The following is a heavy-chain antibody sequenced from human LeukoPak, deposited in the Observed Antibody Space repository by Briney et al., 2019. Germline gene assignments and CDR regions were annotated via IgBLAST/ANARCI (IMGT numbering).Heavy chain of an antibody. CDR3: ARGPSHCSSTSCYVNY. Sequence: GGSLRLSCAASGFTFSSYGMHWVRQASGKGLEWVAVISYDGSNKYYADSVKGRFTISRDNSKNTLYLQMNSLRAEDTAVYYCARGPSHCSSTSCYVNYWGQGTLVTVSS. CDR2: ISYDGSNK. CDR1: GFTFSSYG. V-gene: IGHV3-30*03. D-gene: IGHD2-2*01. J-gene: IGHJ4*02.